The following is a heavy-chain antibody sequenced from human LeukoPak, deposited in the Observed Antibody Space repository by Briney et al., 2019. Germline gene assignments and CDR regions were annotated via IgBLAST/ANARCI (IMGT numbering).Heavy chain of an antibody. Sequence: PGGSLRLSCAASGFTFSDYYMSWIRHAPGKGLEGVSYISSSGSTIYYADSVKGRFTISRDNAKNSLYLQMNSLRAEDTAVYYCARDLEEMATAFDPWGQGTLVTVSS. CDR1: GFTFSDYY. J-gene: IGHJ5*02. CDR3: ARDLEEMATAFDP. CDR2: ISSSGSTI. D-gene: IGHD5-24*01. V-gene: IGHV3-11*04.